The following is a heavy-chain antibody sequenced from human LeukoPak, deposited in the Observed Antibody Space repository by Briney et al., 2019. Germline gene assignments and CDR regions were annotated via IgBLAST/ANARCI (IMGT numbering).Heavy chain of an antibody. V-gene: IGHV3-30*02. CDR2: IRYDGSNQ. J-gene: IGHJ1*01. D-gene: IGHD6-19*01. CDR3: ARVPQTDIPLPGTRFLQQ. Sequence: GGSLRLFCAAYGFTFSRYGMHWVRQAPGKGMEWEAFIRYDGSNQYYADAVKGRFTISRDNSKDTLCLQMNSLRPEDTAVYSCARVPQTDIPLPGTRFLQQGGRDTLVTVS. CDR1: GFTFSRYG.